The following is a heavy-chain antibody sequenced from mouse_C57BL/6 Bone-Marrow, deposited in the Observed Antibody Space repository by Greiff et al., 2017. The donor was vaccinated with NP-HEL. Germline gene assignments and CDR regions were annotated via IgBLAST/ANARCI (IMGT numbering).Heavy chain of an antibody. J-gene: IGHJ4*01. V-gene: IGHV5-12*01. CDR3: ARTPPDGYYGDY. CDR1: GFTFSDYY. D-gene: IGHD2-3*01. CDR2: ISNGGGST. Sequence: EVQGVESGGGLVQPGGSLKLSCAASGFTFSDYYMYWVRQTPEKRLEWVAYISNGGGSTYYPDTVKGRFTISRDNAKNTLYLQMSRLKSEDTAMYYCARTPPDGYYGDYWGQGTSVTVSS.